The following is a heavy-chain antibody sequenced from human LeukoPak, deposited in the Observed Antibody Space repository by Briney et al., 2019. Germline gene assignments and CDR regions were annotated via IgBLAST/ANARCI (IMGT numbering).Heavy chain of an antibody. CDR3: ARVDVVVPAARYYYYGMDV. J-gene: IGHJ6*02. D-gene: IGHD2-2*01. V-gene: IGHV1-18*01. CDR2: ISAYDGNT. Sequence: GASVKVSCKASGYTFTSYGISWVRQAPGQGLEWMGWISAYDGNTNYAQKLQGRVTMTTDTSTSTAYMELRSLRSDDTAVYYCARVDVVVPAARYYYYGMDVWGQGTTVTVSS. CDR1: GYTFTSYG.